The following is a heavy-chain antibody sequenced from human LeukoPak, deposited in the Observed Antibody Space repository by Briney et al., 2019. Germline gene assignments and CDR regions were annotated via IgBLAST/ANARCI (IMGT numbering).Heavy chain of an antibody. CDR3: AKDPNGDYIGAFDF. CDR1: GFTFSSYA. CDR2: INDNGAGT. V-gene: IGHV3-23*01. D-gene: IGHD4-17*01. Sequence: GGSLRLSCAASGFTFSSYAMSWVRQAPGKGLKWVSTINDNGAGTYYADSVKGRFTISRDNSYNTMSLQMNSLRAEDTAVYYCAKDPNGDYIGAFDFWGQGTMVTVSS. J-gene: IGHJ3*01.